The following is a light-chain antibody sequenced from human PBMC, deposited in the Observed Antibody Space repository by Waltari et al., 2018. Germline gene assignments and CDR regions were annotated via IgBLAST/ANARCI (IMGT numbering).Light chain of an antibody. Sequence: QSALTQPAAVSGSPGQSITISCTGTHNDVGSSRLVSWYQQHPGRAPQLMIYDVTERPSGISYRFSGSKSANTASLTISGLLPEDEAIYYCCSFTATHTLLFGGGTTVTVL. J-gene: IGLJ2*01. V-gene: IGLV2-14*03. CDR3: CSFTATHTLL. CDR2: DVT. CDR1: HNDVGSSRL.